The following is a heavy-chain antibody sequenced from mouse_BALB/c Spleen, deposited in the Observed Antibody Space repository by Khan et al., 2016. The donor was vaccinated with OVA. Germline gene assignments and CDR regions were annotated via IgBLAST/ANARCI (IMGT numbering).Heavy chain of an antibody. CDR2: ISYSGST. V-gene: IGHV3-2*02. J-gene: IGHJ3*01. CDR1: GYSITSDYA. Sequence: EVQLQESGPGLVKPSQSLSLTCTVTGYSITSDYAWNWIRQFPGNKLEWMGYISYSGSTSYTPSLKSRISITRDTSKNQFFLQLNSVTTEDTATYYWASGRAYWGQGTLVTVSA. CDR3: ASGRAY.